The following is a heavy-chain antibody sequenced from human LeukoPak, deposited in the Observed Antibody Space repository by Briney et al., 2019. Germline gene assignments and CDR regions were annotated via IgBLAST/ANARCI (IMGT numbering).Heavy chain of an antibody. CDR2: IYSGDTT. CDR3: ARHSGPGSYNWFDP. D-gene: IGHD3-10*01. V-gene: IGHV3-53*01. J-gene: IGHJ5*02. Sequence: GGSLRLSCAASGFIVSGKDMSWVRQAPGKGLEWVSVIYSGDTTHYADSVKGRFTISRDNSKNTVYLQMNSLRAEDSAVYYCARHSGPGSYNWFDPWGQGTLVTVSS. CDR1: GFIVSGKD.